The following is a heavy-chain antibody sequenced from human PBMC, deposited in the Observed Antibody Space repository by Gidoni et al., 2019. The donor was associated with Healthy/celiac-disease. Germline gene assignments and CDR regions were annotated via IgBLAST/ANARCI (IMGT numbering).Heavy chain of an antibody. J-gene: IGHJ6*02. CDR3: ATHPIQRGPYYYYGMDV. CDR2: IIPIFGTA. V-gene: IGHV1-69*01. D-gene: IGHD5-18*01. Sequence: QVQLVQSGAEVKKPGSSVKVSCKASGGTFSSYAISWVRQATGQGLEWMGGIIPIFGTANYAQKFQGRVTITADESTSTAYMELSSLRSEDTAVYYCATHPIQRGPYYYYGMDVWGQGTTVTVSS. CDR1: GGTFSSYA.